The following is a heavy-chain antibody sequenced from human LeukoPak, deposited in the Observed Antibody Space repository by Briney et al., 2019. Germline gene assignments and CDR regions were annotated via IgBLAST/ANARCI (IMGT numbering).Heavy chain of an antibody. Sequence: GGSLRLSCAASGFTFSSYWMSWVRQAPGKGLEWVANIKQDGSETYYADSVKGRFTISRDNAKNPLYLQMNSLRAEDTAVYYCARYRYDFWSGYPPPGYFDYWGQGTLVTVSS. CDR3: ARYRYDFWSGYPPPGYFDY. CDR2: IKQDGSET. V-gene: IGHV3-7*01. CDR1: GFTFSSYW. J-gene: IGHJ4*02. D-gene: IGHD3-3*01.